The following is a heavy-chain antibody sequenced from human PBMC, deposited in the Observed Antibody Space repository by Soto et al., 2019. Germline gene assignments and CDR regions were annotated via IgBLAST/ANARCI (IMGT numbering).Heavy chain of an antibody. J-gene: IGHJ4*02. Sequence: PSETLSLTCTVSGGSISNGDYYWSWIRQPPGKGLEWIGYIYNSGNTQYNPSLKSRVTISIDTSTNQYSLILTSVTAADTAVYYCASQVTFAFDYWGQGTLVTVS. CDR1: GGSISNGDYY. V-gene: IGHV4-30-4*01. CDR3: ASQVTFAFDY. D-gene: IGHD2-21*02. CDR2: IYNSGNT.